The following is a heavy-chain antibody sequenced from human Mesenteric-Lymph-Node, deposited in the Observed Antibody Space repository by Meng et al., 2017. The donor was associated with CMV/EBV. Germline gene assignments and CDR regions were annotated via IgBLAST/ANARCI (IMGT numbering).Heavy chain of an antibody. D-gene: IGHD2-2*01. CDR1: GFTFSDYS. J-gene: IGHJ4*02. CDR3: ARLLGMPQ. CDR2: ISSGGGTTM. Sequence: LSCAVSGFTFSDYSMTWIRQPPGKGLEWVSYISSGGGTTMYYADSVKGRFTISRDNAENSLYLQMNSLRADDTAVYYCARLLGMPQWGQGTLVTVSS. V-gene: IGHV3-11*04.